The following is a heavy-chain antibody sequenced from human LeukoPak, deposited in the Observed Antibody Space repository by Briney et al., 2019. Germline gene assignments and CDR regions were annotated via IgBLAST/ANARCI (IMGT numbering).Heavy chain of an antibody. J-gene: IGHJ5*01. CDR1: GFRFSSYD. Sequence: GGSLRLSCVGSGFRFSSYDMNWVRQAPGRGLEWLSYLTRTSSGTWYADSVKGRFTIFRDNAKSSLYLQMNSLRVEDTAVYYCATGGSEYRSDWFDSWGQGTLVNVAS. CDR2: LTRTSSGT. CDR3: ATGGSEYRSDWFDS. D-gene: IGHD5-18*01. V-gene: IGHV3-48*01.